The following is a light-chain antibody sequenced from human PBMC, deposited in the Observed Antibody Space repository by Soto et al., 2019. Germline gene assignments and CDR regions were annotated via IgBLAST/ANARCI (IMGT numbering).Light chain of an antibody. Sequence: QSVLTQPASVSGSPGQSITISCTGTSSDIGSYDLVSWYQQHPGTAPKLIIYEVTKRPSGVSTRFSGSKSGNTASLTISGLQAEDETDYFCSLYSSNGSLILGPGTKVTVL. CDR1: SSDIGSYDL. CDR2: EVT. V-gene: IGLV2-23*02. J-gene: IGLJ1*01. CDR3: SLYSSNGSLI.